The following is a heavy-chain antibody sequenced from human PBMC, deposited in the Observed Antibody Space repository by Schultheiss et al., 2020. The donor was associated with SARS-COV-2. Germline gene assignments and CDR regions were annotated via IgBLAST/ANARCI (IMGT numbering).Heavy chain of an antibody. CDR1: GYTFTSYG. CDR3: ARGRAAARGGRYYYYMDV. D-gene: IGHD6-13*01. Sequence: ASVKVSCKASGYTFTSYGISWVRQAPGQGLEWMGWISAYNGNTNYAQKLQGRVTMTTDTSTSTAYMELSSLRSEDTAVYYCARGRAAARGGRYYYYMDVWGKGTTVTVSS. J-gene: IGHJ6*03. V-gene: IGHV1-18*04. CDR2: ISAYNGNT.